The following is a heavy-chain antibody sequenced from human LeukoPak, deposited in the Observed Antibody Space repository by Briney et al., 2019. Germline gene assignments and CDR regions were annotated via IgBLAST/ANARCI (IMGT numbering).Heavy chain of an antibody. V-gene: IGHV4-4*02. J-gene: IGHJ5*02. CDR2: IDHSGST. CDR1: GGSIINSNW. Sequence: PSETLSLTCAVSGGSIINSNWWSWVRQPPGKGLEWIGEIDHSGSTSYNPSLKSRVTMSVDRSQNQFSLRLSTVTAADTAVYYCARDDMGWFDPWGQGTLVTVSS. CDR3: ARDDMGWFDP.